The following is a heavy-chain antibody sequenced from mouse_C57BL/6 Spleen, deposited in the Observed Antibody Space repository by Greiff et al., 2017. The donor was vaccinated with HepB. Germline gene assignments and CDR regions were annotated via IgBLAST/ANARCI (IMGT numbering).Heavy chain of an antibody. CDR2: INPNNGGT. CDR3: ARKGGYDVFAY. J-gene: IGHJ3*01. D-gene: IGHD2-2*01. V-gene: IGHV1-26*01. Sequence: EVKLQQSGPELVKPGASVKISCKASGYTFTDYYMNWVKQSHGKSLEWIGDINPNNGGTSYNQKFKGKATLTVDKSSSTAYMELRSLTSEDSAVYYCARKGGYDVFAYWGQGTLVTVSA. CDR1: GYTFTDYY.